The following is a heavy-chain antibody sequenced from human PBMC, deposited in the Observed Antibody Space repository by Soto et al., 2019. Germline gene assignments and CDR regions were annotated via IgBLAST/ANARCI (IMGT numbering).Heavy chain of an antibody. V-gene: IGHV4-31*03. D-gene: IGHD3-22*01. CDR3: ARSRFITMIVVVGDAFDI. J-gene: IGHJ3*02. Sequence: SETLSLTCTVSGGSISSGGYYWSWIRQHPGKGLEWIGYTYYSGSTYYNPSLKSRVTISVDTSKNQFSLKLSSVTAADTAVYYCARSRFITMIVVVGDAFDIWGQGTMVTVSS. CDR2: TYYSGST. CDR1: GGSISSGGYY.